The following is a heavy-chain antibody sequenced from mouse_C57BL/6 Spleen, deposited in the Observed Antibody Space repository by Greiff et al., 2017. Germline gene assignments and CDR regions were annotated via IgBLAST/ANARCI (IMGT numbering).Heavy chain of an antibody. J-gene: IGHJ4*01. D-gene: IGHD2-3*01. V-gene: IGHV5-4*01. CDR2: ISDGGSYT. CDR3: ARDGGGYDGYFYAMDY. Sequence: EVQRVESGGGLVKPGGSLKLSCAASGFTFSSYAMSWVRQTPEKRLEWVATISDGGSYTYYPDNVKGRFTISRDNAKNNLYLQMSHLKSEDTAMYYCARDGGGYDGYFYAMDYWGQGTSVTVSS. CDR1: GFTFSSYA.